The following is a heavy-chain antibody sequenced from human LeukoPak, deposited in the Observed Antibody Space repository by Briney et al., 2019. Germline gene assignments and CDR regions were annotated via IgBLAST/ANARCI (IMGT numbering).Heavy chain of an antibody. CDR1: GYTFTGYY. D-gene: IGHD3-10*01. Sequence: ASVKVSCKASGYTFTGYYMHWARQAPGQGLEWMGWINPDSGGTNYAQKFQGRVTMTRNTSISTAYMELSSLRSEDTAVYYCARGVWFGEFDYWGQGTLVTVSS. V-gene: IGHV1-2*02. J-gene: IGHJ4*02. CDR3: ARGVWFGEFDY. CDR2: INPDSGGT.